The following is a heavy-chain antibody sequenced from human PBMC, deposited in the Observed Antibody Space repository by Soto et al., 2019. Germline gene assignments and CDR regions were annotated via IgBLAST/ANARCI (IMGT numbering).Heavy chain of an antibody. CDR2: INHSGST. CDR3: ARVVPAATPRNDY. Sequence: QVQLQQWGAGLLKPSETLSLTCAVYGGSFSGYYWSWIRQPPGKGLEWIGEINHSGSTNYNPSLKSRVTISVDTSKNQFSLKLSSVTAADTAVYYCARVVPAATPRNDYWGQGTLVTVSS. J-gene: IGHJ4*02. D-gene: IGHD2-2*01. CDR1: GGSFSGYY. V-gene: IGHV4-34*01.